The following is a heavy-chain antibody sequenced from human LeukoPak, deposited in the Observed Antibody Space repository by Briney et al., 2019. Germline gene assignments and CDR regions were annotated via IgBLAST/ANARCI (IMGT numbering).Heavy chain of an antibody. V-gene: IGHV1-69*13. CDR2: TIPIFGTA. D-gene: IGHD3-9*01. Sequence: SVKVSCKASGGTFSSYAISWVRQAPGQGLEWMGGTIPIFGTANYAQKFQGRVTITADESTSTAYMELSSLRSEDTAVYYCARALLDNYDYYDILTGYLKWGQGTLVTVSS. CDR1: GGTFSSYA. CDR3: ARALLDNYDYYDILTGYLK. J-gene: IGHJ4*02.